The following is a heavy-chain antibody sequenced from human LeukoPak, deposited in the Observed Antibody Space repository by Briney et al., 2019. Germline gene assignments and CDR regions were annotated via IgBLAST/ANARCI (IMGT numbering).Heavy chain of an antibody. D-gene: IGHD5-12*01. CDR1: GFTFSGYD. J-gene: IGHJ4*02. V-gene: IGHV3-13*04. Sequence: PGGSLRLSCAASGFTFSGYDFHWVRQATGRGLEWVSAIGTVGDTHYLDSVKGRFTISRENAKNSLYLQMNSLRAGDTAVYYCTKWLEGSPADRDYWGQGTLVTVSS. CDR2: IGTVGDT. CDR3: TKWLEGSPADRDY.